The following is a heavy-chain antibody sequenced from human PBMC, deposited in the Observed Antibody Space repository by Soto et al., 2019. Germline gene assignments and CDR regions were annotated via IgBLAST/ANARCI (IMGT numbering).Heavy chain of an antibody. CDR2: ISYDGSNK. CDR1: GFAFSTYV. CDR3: AKDKEQQLVHYFDY. D-gene: IGHD6-13*01. Sequence: QVQLVESGGGVVQPGRSLRLSCAASGFAFSTYVMHWVRQAPGKGLEWVALISYDGSNKYYADSVKGRFTISRDNSKNTLYLQMNSLRAEDTAVYYCAKDKEQQLVHYFDYWGQGTLVTVSS. J-gene: IGHJ4*02. V-gene: IGHV3-30*18.